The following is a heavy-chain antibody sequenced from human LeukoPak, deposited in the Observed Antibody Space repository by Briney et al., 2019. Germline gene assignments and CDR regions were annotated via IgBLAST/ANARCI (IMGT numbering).Heavy chain of an antibody. CDR1: GFTFSSYG. CDR2: IWYDGSNK. Sequence: GGSLRLSCAASGFTFSSYGMHWVRQAPGKGLEWVAVIWYDGSNKYYADSVKGRFTISRDNSKNSLYLQMNSLRAEDTAVYYCARVGCSSTSCSTSTGGYWGQGTLVTVSS. CDR3: ARVGCSSTSCSTSTGGY. V-gene: IGHV3-33*01. J-gene: IGHJ4*02. D-gene: IGHD2-2*01.